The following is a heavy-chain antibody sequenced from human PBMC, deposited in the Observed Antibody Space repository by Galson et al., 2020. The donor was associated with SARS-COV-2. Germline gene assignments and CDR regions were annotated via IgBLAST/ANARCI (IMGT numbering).Heavy chain of an antibody. D-gene: IGHD4-17*01. J-gene: IGHJ6*02. CDR2: INHSGST. CDR3: ARATTVTTLYSEYYGMDV. CDR1: GGSFSGYY. V-gene: IGHV4-34*01. Sequence: SETLSLTCAVYGGSFSGYYWSWIRQPPGKGLEWIGEINHSGSTNYNPSLKSRVTISVDTSKNQFSLKLSSVTAADTAVYYCARATTVTTLYSEYYGMDVWGQGTTVTVSS.